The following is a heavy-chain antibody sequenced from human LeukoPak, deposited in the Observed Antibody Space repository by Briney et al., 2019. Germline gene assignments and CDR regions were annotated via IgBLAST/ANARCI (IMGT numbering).Heavy chain of an antibody. V-gene: IGHV1-69*04. Sequence: GASVKVSCKASGGTFSSYAISWVRQAPGQGLEWMGRIIPILGIANYAQKFQGRVTITADKSTSTAYMELSSLRSEDTAVYYCARQTTSYYFDYWGQGILVTVSS. CDR1: GGTFSSYA. J-gene: IGHJ4*02. D-gene: IGHD4-17*01. CDR3: ARQTTSYYFDY. CDR2: IIPILGIA.